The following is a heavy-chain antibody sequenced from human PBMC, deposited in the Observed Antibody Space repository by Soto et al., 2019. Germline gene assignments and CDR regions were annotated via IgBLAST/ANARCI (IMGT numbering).Heavy chain of an antibody. CDR3: ARAGDRDIVVGSYYYYYMAV. Sequence: GASVKVSCKASGGTFSSYTISWVRQAPGQGLEWMGRIIPILGIANYAQKFQGRVTITADKSTSTAYMELSSLRSEDTAVYYCARAGDRDIVVGSYYYYYMAVWGRGTTVTVSS. D-gene: IGHD2-2*01. CDR1: GGTFSSYT. V-gene: IGHV1-69*02. J-gene: IGHJ6*03. CDR2: IIPILGIA.